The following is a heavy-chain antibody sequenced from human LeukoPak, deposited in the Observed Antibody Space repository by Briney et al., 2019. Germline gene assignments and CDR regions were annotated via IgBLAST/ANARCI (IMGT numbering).Heavy chain of an antibody. J-gene: IGHJ4*02. D-gene: IGHD6-13*01. CDR3: ARFRSSSWYSEY. CDR1: GGSISSSRYY. V-gene: IGHV4-39*07. CDR2: IYYSGST. Sequence: SKTLSLTCTVSGGSISSSRYYWGWIRQPPGRGLEWIVSIYYSGSTYYNPSLKSRVTISVDTSKNQFSLKLSSVTAADTAVYYCARFRSSSWYSEYWGQGTLVTVSS.